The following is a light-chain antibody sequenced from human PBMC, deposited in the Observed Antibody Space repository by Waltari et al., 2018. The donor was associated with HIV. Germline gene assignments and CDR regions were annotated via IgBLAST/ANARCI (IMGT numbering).Light chain of an antibody. V-gene: IGLV2-14*03. CDR1: DSDFGLYNF. CDR2: DVA. CDR3: ASYTADDTVL. J-gene: IGLJ2*01. Sequence: SDLTQPASVSGFLGQSITISCTGGDSDFGLYNFISWYQQQPGKVPKLLLYDVATRASGIPGRFSGSKSGNTASLTITGLQIEDEGLYYCASYTADDTVLFGGGTTVTVL.